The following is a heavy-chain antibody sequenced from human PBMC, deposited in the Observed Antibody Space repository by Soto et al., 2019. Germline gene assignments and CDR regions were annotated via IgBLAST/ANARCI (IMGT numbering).Heavy chain of an antibody. D-gene: IGHD7-27*01. CDR1: GGSISSAYYY. J-gene: IGHJ4*02. CDR3: ARGPSGDKVDY. V-gene: IGHV4-30-4*01. Sequence: QVQLQESGPGLVKPSQTLSLTCTVSGGSISSAYYYWSWIRRPPGKGLEWIGHIYDGGSTYSNPSLQTQXTXSXXTSKNQFSLKLSSVTAADTAVYYCARGPSGDKVDYWGQGTLVTVSS. CDR2: IYDGGST.